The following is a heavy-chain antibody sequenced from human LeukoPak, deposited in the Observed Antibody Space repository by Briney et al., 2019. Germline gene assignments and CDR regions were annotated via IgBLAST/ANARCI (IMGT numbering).Heavy chain of an antibody. V-gene: IGHV4-39*01. Sequence: SETLSLTCTVSGGSISSSSYYWGWIRQPPGKGLEWIGSIYYSGSTYYNPSLKSRVTISVDTSKNQFSLKLSSVTAADTAVYYCAMRGGYEPTHDYWGQGTLVTASS. CDR2: IYYSGST. D-gene: IGHD5-12*01. CDR1: GGSISSSSYY. J-gene: IGHJ4*02. CDR3: AMRGGYEPTHDY.